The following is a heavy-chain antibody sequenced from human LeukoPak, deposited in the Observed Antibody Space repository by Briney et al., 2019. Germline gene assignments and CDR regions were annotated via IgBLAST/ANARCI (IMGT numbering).Heavy chain of an antibody. CDR2: IKQDGSDK. V-gene: IGHV3-7*03. D-gene: IGHD1-26*01. Sequence: GGSLRLSCAASGFSFSSYWMSWVRQAPGKGLEWVANIKQDGSDKFYLDSVKGRFTISRDSAKNSLFLQMNSLRPEDTAVYYCARTSGSSYGGVGWYFDLWGRGTLVTVSS. CDR3: ARTSGSSYGGVGWYFDL. J-gene: IGHJ2*01. CDR1: GFSFSSYW.